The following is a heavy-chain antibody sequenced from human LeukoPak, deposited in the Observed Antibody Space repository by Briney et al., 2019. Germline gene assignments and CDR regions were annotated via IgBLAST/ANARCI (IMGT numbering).Heavy chain of an antibody. J-gene: IGHJ4*02. D-gene: IGHD2/OR15-2a*01. CDR2: IKQHGSEK. CDR3: ARIGIDYLASYHFDY. V-gene: IGHV3-7*01. Sequence: ESGGSLRLSCAASGFTFNYTWMSCVRRAPGRGLEWVATIKQHGSEKLYVDSVKGRFTISRDNTKSSLYLQMNRLGAEDTAVYYCARIGIDYLASYHFDYWGQGTLVTVSS. CDR1: GFTFNYTW.